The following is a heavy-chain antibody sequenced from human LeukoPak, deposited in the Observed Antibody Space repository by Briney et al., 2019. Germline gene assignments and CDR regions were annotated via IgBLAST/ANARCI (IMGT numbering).Heavy chain of an antibody. D-gene: IGHD2-8*01. CDR3: AREIMVYANYYYGMDV. CDR2: IKQDGSEK. V-gene: IGHV3-7*01. Sequence: GGSLRLSCAASGFTFSSYWMSWVRQAPGKGLEWVANIKQDGSEKYYVDSVKGRFAISRDNAKNSLYLQMNSLRAEDTAVYYCAREIMVYANYYYGMDVWGRGTTVTVSS. J-gene: IGHJ6*02. CDR1: GFTFSSYW.